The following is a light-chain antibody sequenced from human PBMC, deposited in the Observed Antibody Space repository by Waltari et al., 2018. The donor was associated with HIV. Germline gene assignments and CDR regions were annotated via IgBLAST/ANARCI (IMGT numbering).Light chain of an antibody. Sequence: LGDKYVCWYQQKAGRSPVLVIYEDNKRPSGIPERFSGSNSGSTATLTITGTQAMDEGDYYCQAWDSSTARGVFGGGTNLTVL. CDR2: EDN. CDR1: LGDKY. CDR3: QAWDSSTARGV. J-gene: IGLJ2*01. V-gene: IGLV3-1*01.